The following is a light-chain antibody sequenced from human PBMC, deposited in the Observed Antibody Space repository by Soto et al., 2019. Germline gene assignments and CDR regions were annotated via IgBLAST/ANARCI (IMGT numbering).Light chain of an antibody. J-gene: IGKJ2*01. CDR3: QQYNSYSGYT. CDR1: QSISSW. CDR2: KAS. V-gene: IGKV1-5*03. Sequence: DIQMTQSPSTLSASVGDRVTITCRASQSISSWLAWYQQKPGKAPKLLNYKASSLESGVPSRFSGSGSGTEFTLTISSLQPDDFATYYCQQYNSYSGYTFGQGTKLEIK.